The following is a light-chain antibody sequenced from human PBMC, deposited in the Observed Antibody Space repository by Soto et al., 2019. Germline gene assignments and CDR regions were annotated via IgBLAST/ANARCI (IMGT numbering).Light chain of an antibody. CDR1: QSISIY. Sequence: DIQMTQSPSTLSASVGDRVTITCRASQSISIYLAWYQQKPGKAPKLLIYKASSLESGVPSRFSGSGSGTEFTLTISSLQPDDFATYYCQQYQSYWTFGQGTKVEI. J-gene: IGKJ1*01. CDR3: QQYQSYWT. CDR2: KAS. V-gene: IGKV1-5*03.